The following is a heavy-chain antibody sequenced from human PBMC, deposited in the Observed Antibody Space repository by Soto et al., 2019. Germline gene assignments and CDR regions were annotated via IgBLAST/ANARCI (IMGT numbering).Heavy chain of an antibody. J-gene: IGHJ4*02. V-gene: IGHV4-59*01. CDR1: GGSISTYY. D-gene: IGHD5-12*01. CDR2: IYYTGST. Sequence: SETLSLTCTVSGGSISTYYWSWIRQSPGKGLEWIGFIYYTGSTNHNPSLKSRVTISVDTSKNQFSLKLSSVTAADTAIYYCAREVGSGYDLDHFDYCGQGTLVTGSS. CDR3: AREVGSGYDLDHFDY.